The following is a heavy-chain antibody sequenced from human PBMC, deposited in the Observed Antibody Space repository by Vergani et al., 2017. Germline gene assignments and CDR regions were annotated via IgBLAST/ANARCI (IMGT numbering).Heavy chain of an antibody. CDR1: GYSFTSYW. CDR3: ARHDSSGYYSDYYYYMDV. CDR2: IDPSDSYT. V-gene: IGHV5-10-1*03. Sequence: EVQLVQSGADVKKPGEPLRISCKASGYSFTSYWISWLRQMPGKGLEWMGRIDPSDSYTNYSPSFQGHVTISADKSISTAYLQWSSLKASDTAMYYCARHDSSGYYSDYYYYMDVWGKGTTVTVSS. J-gene: IGHJ6*03. D-gene: IGHD3-22*01.